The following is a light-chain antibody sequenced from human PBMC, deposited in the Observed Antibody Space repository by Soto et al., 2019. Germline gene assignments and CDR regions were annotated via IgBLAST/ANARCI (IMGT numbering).Light chain of an antibody. CDR1: QSVNSN. CDR2: DAS. V-gene: IGKV3-15*01. J-gene: IGKJ4*01. Sequence: EIVMTQSPATLSVSPGERATLSCRASQSVNSNLAWYRQKPGQAPRLLISDASTRATGVPARFSGSGSGTEFTHTISSPQSEDSGIYYCDQDNFWLPLTFGGGTKVDIK. CDR3: DQDNFWLPLT.